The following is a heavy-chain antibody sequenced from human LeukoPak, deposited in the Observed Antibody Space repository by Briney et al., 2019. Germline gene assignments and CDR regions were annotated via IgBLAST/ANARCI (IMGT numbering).Heavy chain of an antibody. D-gene: IGHD2-15*01. CDR1: GFTFSDYY. CDR2: ISSSGSTI. J-gene: IGHJ6*03. CDR3: ARGLEIVVVVAATPQFSYYMDV. V-gene: IGHV3-11*04. Sequence: GGSLRLSCAASGFTFSDYYMSWIRQAPGKGLEWVSYISSSGSTIYYADSVKGRFTISRDNAKNSLYLQMNSLRAEDTAVYYCARGLEIVVVVAATPQFSYYMDVWGKGTTVTISS.